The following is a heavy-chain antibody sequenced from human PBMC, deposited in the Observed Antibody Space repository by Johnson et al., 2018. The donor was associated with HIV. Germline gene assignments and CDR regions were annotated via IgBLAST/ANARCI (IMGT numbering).Heavy chain of an antibody. D-gene: IGHD6-6*01. CDR2: IYSGGST. CDR3: ARVGDSSSSLGAFDI. V-gene: IGHV3-66*02. J-gene: IGHJ3*02. Sequence: VQLVESGGGLVQPGGSLRLSCAASGFTVSSNYMSWVRQAPGKGLEWVSIIYSGGSTYYADSVKGRFTISRDNSKNTLYLQMNSLRAEDTAVYYCARVGDSSSSLGAFDIWGQGTMVSVS. CDR1: GFTVSSNY.